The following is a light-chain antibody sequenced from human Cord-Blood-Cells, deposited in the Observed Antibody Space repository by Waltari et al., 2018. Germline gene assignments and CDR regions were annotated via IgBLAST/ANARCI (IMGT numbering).Light chain of an antibody. CDR2: AAS. Sequence: DIQLTQSPSFLSASVGDRVTITCRASQGISSYLACYQQKPGKAPKLLIYAASTLQSGVPSRFSGSGSGKEFTLTISSLQPEDFATYYCQQLNSYPWTFGQGTKVEIK. CDR1: QGISSY. V-gene: IGKV1-9*01. CDR3: QQLNSYPWT. J-gene: IGKJ1*01.